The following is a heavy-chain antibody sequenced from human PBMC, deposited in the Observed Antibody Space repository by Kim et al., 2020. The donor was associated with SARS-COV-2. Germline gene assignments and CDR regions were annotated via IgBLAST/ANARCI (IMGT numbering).Heavy chain of an antibody. D-gene: IGHD5-18*01. V-gene: IGHV4-59*08. J-gene: IGHJ4*02. CDR2: T. Sequence: TNYNPSRKGRVTRSVDPSKNQFSLNLSSVTAADTAVYYCAKHTALAFDYWGQGTLVTVSS. CDR3: AKHTALAFDY.